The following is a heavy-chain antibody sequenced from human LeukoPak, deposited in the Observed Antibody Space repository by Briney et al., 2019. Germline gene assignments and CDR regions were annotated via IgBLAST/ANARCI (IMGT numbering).Heavy chain of an antibody. V-gene: IGHV4-34*01. CDR2: IYYRGST. Sequence: SETLSLTCAVYGGSFSGCYWSWIRQPPGKGLEWIGSIYYRGSTYYNSSLKGRVTISGDTSKNQFSLKLSSVTAADTAVYYCASESLYDGSGSYWGQGTLVTVSS. CDR1: GGSFSGCY. J-gene: IGHJ4*02. D-gene: IGHD3-22*01. CDR3: ASESLYDGSGSY.